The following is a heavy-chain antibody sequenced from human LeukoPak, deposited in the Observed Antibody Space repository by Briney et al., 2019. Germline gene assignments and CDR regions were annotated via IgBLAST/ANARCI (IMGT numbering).Heavy chain of an antibody. J-gene: IGHJ6*04. CDR2: INPNSGGT. D-gene: IGHD3-10*01. Sequence: ASVKVSCKASGYTFTGCYMHWVRQAPGQGLEWMGWINPNSGGTNYAQKFQGWVTMTRDTSISTAYMELSRLRSDDTAVYYCARDQRLWFGELFPTVYGMDVWGKGTTVTVSS. CDR3: ARDQRLWFGELFPTVYGMDV. V-gene: IGHV1-2*04. CDR1: GYTFTGCY.